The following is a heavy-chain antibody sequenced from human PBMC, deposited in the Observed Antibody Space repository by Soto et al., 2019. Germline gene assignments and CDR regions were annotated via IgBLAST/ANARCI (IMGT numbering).Heavy chain of an antibody. D-gene: IGHD3-10*01. CDR1: GGSISSYY. Sequence: PSETLSLTCTVSGGSISSYYWSWIRQPPGKGLEWIGYIYYSGSTNYNPSLKSRVTISVDTSKNQFSLKLSSVTAADTAVYYCARDRVGSGSYYNGRLNWFDPWGQGTLVTVSS. CDR2: IYYSGST. J-gene: IGHJ5*02. V-gene: IGHV4-59*01. CDR3: ARDRVGSGSYYNGRLNWFDP.